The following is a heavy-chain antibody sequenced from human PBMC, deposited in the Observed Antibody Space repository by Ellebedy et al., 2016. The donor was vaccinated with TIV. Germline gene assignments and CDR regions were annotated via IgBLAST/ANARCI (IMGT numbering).Heavy chain of an antibody. CDR1: GGSISGYY. CDR2: INHSGST. V-gene: IGHV4-34*01. Sequence: GSLRLXXTVSGGSISGYYWSWIRQPPGKGLEWIGEINHSGSTNYNPSLKSRVTISVDTSKNQFSLKLSSVTAADTAVYYCATGHPLHYDFWSGFRRGYFDYWGQGTLVTVSS. D-gene: IGHD3-3*01. CDR3: ATGHPLHYDFWSGFRRGYFDY. J-gene: IGHJ4*02.